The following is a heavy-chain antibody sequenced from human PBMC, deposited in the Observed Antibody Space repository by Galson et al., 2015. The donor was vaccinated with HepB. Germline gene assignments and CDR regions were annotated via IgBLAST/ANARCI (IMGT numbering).Heavy chain of an antibody. D-gene: IGHD3-10*01. CDR3: ARGNWYYGSGSFDY. CDR2: ISSSSSTI. J-gene: IGHJ4*02. CDR1: GFTFSSYS. V-gene: IGHV3-48*02. Sequence: SLRLSCAASGFTFSSYSMNWVRQAPGKGLEWVSYISSSSSTIYYADSVKGRFTISRDNAKNSLYLQMNSLRDEDTAVYYCARGNWYYGSGSFDYWGQGTLVTVSS.